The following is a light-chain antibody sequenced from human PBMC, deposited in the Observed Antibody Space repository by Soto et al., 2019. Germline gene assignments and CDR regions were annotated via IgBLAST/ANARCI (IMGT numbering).Light chain of an antibody. CDR3: QQYNSYSTYT. CDR2: DAS. Sequence: DIQMTQSPSTLSASVGDRVTITCRASQSISSWLSGYQQKPGKAPKLLIYDASILESGVPPRFSGSGSGTEFTLTISSLQPDDFETYYCQQYNSYSTYTFGQGNKLEIK. CDR1: QSISSW. J-gene: IGKJ2*01. V-gene: IGKV1-5*01.